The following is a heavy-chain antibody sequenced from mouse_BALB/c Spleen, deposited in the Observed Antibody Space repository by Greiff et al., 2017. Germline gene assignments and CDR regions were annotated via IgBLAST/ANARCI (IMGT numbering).Heavy chain of an antibody. V-gene: IGHV1-5*01. CDR1: GYTFTSYW. CDR2: IYPGNSDT. J-gene: IGHJ4*01. D-gene: IGHD1-1*01. CDR3: TFYGSSPLYAMDY. Sequence: VQLKESGTVLARPGASVKMSCKASGYTFTSYWMHWVKQRPGQGLEWIGAIYPGNSDTSYNQKFKGKAKLTAVTSTSTAYMELSSLTNEDSAVYYCTFYGSSPLYAMDYWGQGTSVTVSS.